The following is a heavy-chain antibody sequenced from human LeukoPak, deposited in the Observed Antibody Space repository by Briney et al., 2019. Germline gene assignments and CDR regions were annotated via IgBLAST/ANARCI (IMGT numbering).Heavy chain of an antibody. CDR1: GYTLTELS. D-gene: IGHD2-2*01. CDR2: FDPEDGET. V-gene: IGHV1-24*01. CDR3: ATLRKGCSSTSCFVFDP. Sequence: ASVKVSCKVSGYTLTELSMHWVRQAPGKGLEWMGGFDPEDGETIYAQKFQGRVTMTEDTSTDTAYMELSSLRSEDTAVYYCATLRKGCSSTSCFVFDPWGQVTLVTVSS. J-gene: IGHJ5*02.